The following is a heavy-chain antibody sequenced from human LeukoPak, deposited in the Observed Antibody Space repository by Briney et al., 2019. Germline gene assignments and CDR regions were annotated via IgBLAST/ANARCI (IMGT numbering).Heavy chain of an antibody. CDR3: ARGGDRGYSHGYYFDY. D-gene: IGHD5-18*01. V-gene: IGHV3-64*01. CDR2: ISSNGGTT. J-gene: IGHJ4*02. CDR1: GFTFSNYA. Sequence: GGSLRLSCAASGFTFSNYAMHWVRQAPGKGLEYVSVISSNGGTTYYANSVKGRFTISRDNSKNTLYLQMGSLRAEDVAVYYCARGGDRGYSHGYYFDYWGQGTLVTVSS.